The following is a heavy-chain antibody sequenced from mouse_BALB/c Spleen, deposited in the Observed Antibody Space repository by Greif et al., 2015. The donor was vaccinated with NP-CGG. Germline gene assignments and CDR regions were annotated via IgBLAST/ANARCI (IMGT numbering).Heavy chain of an antibody. Sequence: DVHLVESGGGLVKLGGSLKLSCAASGFTFSSYYMSWVRQTPEKRLELVAAINSNGGSTYYPDTVKGRFTISRDNAKNTLYLQMSSLKSEDTALYYCARQGTGPFAYWGQGTLVTVSA. CDR1: GFTFSSYY. D-gene: IGHD4-1*01. V-gene: IGHV5-6-2*01. J-gene: IGHJ3*01. CDR3: ARQGTGPFAY. CDR2: INSNGGST.